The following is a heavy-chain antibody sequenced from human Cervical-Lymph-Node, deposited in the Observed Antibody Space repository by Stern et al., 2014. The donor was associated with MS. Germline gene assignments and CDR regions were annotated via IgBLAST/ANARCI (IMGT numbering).Heavy chain of an antibody. J-gene: IGHJ6*02. CDR3: ARAGYSYGFYYYYGMDV. Sequence: QLQLQESGPGLVKPSQTLSLTCTVSGGSIGSGSYYWSWIRQPAGKGLEWIGRIYASGSSNQNPPSMGRFTISLDTSKNQVPLKLSSVTAADTAVYYCARAGYSYGFYYYYGMDVWGQGTTVTVSS. CDR2: IYASGSS. V-gene: IGHV4-61*02. CDR1: GGSIGSGSYY. D-gene: IGHD5-18*01.